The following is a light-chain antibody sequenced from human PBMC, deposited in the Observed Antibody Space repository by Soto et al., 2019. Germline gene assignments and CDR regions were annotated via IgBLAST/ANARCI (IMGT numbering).Light chain of an antibody. CDR2: DAS. Sequence: DIQMTQSPSSLSASVGDRVTITCRASQRISTYLAWYQQKPGRAPNLLISDASSLEAGVPSRFSGRGSGTEFTLTISGLQPDDFATYYCLQYESYSRTFGQGTKVDTK. J-gene: IGKJ1*01. V-gene: IGKV1-5*01. CDR3: LQYESYSRT. CDR1: QRISTY.